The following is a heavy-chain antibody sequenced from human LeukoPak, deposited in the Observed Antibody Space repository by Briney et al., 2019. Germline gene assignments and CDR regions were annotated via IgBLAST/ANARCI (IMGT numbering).Heavy chain of an antibody. J-gene: IGHJ4*02. V-gene: IGHV3-30-3*01. D-gene: IGHD1-26*01. CDR1: GFTFSSYA. Sequence: GRSLRLSCAASGFTFSSYAMHWVRQAPGKGLEWVAVISYDGSNKYYADSVKGRFTISRDNSKNTLYLQMNSLRAEGTAVYYCARSGSPLPVEFDYWGQGTLVTVSS. CDR2: ISYDGSNK. CDR3: ARSGSPLPVEFDY.